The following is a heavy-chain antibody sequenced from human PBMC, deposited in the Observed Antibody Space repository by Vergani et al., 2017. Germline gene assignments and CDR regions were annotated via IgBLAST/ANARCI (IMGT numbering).Heavy chain of an antibody. CDR2: ISNDGSKK. D-gene: IGHD3-10*01. Sequence: QVQLAESGGGRVQPGRSLRLSCAASGFSFSSHAIHWVRQAPGKGLEWVAVISNDGSKKYYADSVKGRFTISRDNSKNTLDLQMNSLRTQDTAVYYCAKAGSVTSGSLQYNFYMDVWDKGTTVTVSS. CDR1: GFSFSSHA. J-gene: IGHJ6*03. CDR3: AKAGSVTSGSLQYNFYMDV. V-gene: IGHV3-30*18.